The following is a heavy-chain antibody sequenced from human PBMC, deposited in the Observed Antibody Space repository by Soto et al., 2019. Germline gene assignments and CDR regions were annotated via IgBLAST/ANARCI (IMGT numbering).Heavy chain of an antibody. J-gene: IGHJ4*02. CDR1: GYSFTSYW. CDR2: IYPGDSDT. D-gene: IGHD3-22*01. V-gene: IGHV5-51*01. Sequence: GESLKISCKGSGYSFTSYWIAWVRQMPGKGLECMGIIYPGDSDTRYSPSFQGQVTISADKSSAYLKWKSFEASDSAIYYCARLYSSRVYYLVYWGQRTLVTV. CDR3: ARLYSSRVYYLVY.